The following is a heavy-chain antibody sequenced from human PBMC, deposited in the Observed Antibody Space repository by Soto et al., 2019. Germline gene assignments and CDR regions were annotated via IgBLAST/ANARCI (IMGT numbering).Heavy chain of an antibody. Sequence: PGGSLRLSCAASGFTFNTFWMSWVRQSPGKGLEWVANIKHDGSETYYADSVKGRFTISRDNAKNSLFLQMNTLRTEDTAVYYCARDFATHCSGSTCYPYAYWGQGALVTASS. CDR3: ARDFATHCSGSTCYPYAY. J-gene: IGHJ4*02. CDR1: GFTFNTFW. V-gene: IGHV3-7*03. CDR2: IKHDGSET. D-gene: IGHD2-15*01.